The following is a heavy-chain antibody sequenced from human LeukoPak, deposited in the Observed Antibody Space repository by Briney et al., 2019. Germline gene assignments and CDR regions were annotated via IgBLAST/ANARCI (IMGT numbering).Heavy chain of an antibody. CDR3: ARGRYCSATICSGGDAFDI. CDR1: GGSISNYY. Sequence: SETLSLTCTVSGGSISNYYWIWIRQPAGKGLEWIGRIYTSASTNYNPSLKSRVTLSVDASKTQFSLRLSSLTAADTAVYYCARGRYCSATICSGGDAFDIWGQGTVVTVSS. V-gene: IGHV4-4*07. J-gene: IGHJ3*02. D-gene: IGHD5-24*01. CDR2: IYTSAST.